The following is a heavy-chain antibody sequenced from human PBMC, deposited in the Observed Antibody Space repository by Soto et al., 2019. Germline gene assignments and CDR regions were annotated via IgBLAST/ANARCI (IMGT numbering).Heavy chain of an antibody. V-gene: IGHV3-21*01. J-gene: IGHJ5*02. CDR2: ISSNSAYI. CDR1: GFTFRSFT. D-gene: IGHD6-25*01. CDR3: TRDASRAGSARGGFDT. Sequence: EVHLVESGGGLVKPGGSLRLSCAASGFTFRSFTMNWVRQAPGKGLEWVSTISSNSAYIYYTDALRGRFTISRDNAKNSLHLQMNSLRVEDTAVYYCTRDASRAGSARGGFDTWGPGSVVTVSS.